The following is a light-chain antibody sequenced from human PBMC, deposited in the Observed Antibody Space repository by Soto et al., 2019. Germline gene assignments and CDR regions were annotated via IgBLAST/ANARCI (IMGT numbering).Light chain of an antibody. CDR3: QQTHSFPPT. V-gene: IGKV1D-12*01. Sequence: DIQMTQSPSSVSASVGDRVNITCRASHDIDTWLAWYQQKPGKAPNLLIYTASSLQRGVPSRFSGSGSGTDFTLSINSLQPEDFATYYCQQTHSFPPTVGPGTKVDIK. CDR2: TAS. J-gene: IGKJ3*01. CDR1: HDIDTW.